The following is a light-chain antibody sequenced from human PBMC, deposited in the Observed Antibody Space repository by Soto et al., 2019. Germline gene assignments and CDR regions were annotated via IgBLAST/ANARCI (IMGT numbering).Light chain of an antibody. V-gene: IGKV1-5*03. CDR3: QQYNSYPWT. Sequence: DIQMTQSPSTLSASVGDRVTITCRASQSISSWLAWYQQKPGKAPKLLIYKASSIESGVPSRFSGSGTGTEFTLTISSLQPDDFAAFYCQQYNSYPWTFGQGTKVEIK. CDR1: QSISSW. CDR2: KAS. J-gene: IGKJ1*01.